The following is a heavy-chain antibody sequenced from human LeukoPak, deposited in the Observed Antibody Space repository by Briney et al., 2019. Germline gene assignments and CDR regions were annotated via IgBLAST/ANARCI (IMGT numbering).Heavy chain of an antibody. D-gene: IGHD2-2*01. J-gene: IGHJ4*02. V-gene: IGHV3-30*02. CDR1: GFTFSSYG. CDR2: IRYDGSNK. Sequence: GGSLRLSCAASGFTFSSYGMHWVRQAPGKGLEWVAFIRYDGSNKYYADSVKGRFTISRDNSRNTLYLQMNSLRAEDTAVYYCAKDRGKAMVVPVAGFDYWGQGTLVTVSS. CDR3: AKDRGKAMVVPVAGFDY.